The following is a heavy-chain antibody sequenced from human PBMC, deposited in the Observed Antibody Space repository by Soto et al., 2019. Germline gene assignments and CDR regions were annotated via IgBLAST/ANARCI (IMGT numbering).Heavy chain of an antibody. J-gene: IGHJ4*02. D-gene: IGHD5-12*01. Sequence: PSETLSLTCAVYGGSFSGYYWSWIRQPPGKGLEWIGEINHSGSTNYNPSLKSRVTISVDTSKNQFSLKLSSVTAADTAVYYCARATIFDYWGQGTLVTVS. CDR2: INHSGST. CDR1: GGSFSGYY. V-gene: IGHV4-34*01. CDR3: ARATIFDY.